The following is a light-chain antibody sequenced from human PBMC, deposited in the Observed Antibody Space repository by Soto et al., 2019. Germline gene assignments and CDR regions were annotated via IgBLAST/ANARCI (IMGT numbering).Light chain of an antibody. CDR1: GSDNGPYNS. CDR2: EVN. CDR3: SCLSTTSTPIG. Sequence: QSALSQPASMSGSPGQSITIPCTGAGSDNGPYNSVSWYQHHPGKAHKLLISEVNIRPSGLSDRFSASKAGNTASLTISGLQPEDEAYYYCSCLSTTSTPIGLGTGTKLTV. V-gene: IGLV2-14*01. J-gene: IGLJ1*01.